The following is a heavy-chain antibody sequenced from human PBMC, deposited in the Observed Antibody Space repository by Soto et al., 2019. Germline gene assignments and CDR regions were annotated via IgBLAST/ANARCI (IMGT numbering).Heavy chain of an antibody. CDR3: ARVARRGGYGDYRVGY. CDR2: ISSSGSTI. V-gene: IGHV3-11*01. CDR1: GFTFSDYY. D-gene: IGHD4-17*01. Sequence: GGSLRLSCAASGFTFSDYYMSWIRQAPGKGLEWVSYISSSGSTIYYADSVKGRFTISRDNAKNSLYLQMNSLRAEDTAVYYCARVARRGGYGDYRVGYWGQGTLVTVSS. J-gene: IGHJ4*02.